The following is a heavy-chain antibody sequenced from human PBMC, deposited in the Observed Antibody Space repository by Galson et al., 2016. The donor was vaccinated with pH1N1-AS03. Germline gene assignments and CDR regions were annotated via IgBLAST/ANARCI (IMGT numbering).Heavy chain of an antibody. D-gene: IGHD3/OR15-3a*01. Sequence: SLRLSCAASGFRFDAYAMHWVRQAPGKGLEWVSSISWNSNKIDYAESVKGRFTIPRDSAKNPRNLQMNSLRAEDTALYYCIKGGAASADFFDIWGQGTMVTVSS. CDR2: ISWNSNKI. CDR3: IKGGAASADFFDI. V-gene: IGHV3-9*01. J-gene: IGHJ3*02. CDR1: GFRFDAYA.